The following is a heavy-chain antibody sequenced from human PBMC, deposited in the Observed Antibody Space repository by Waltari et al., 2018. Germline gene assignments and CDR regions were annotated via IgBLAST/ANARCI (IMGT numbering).Heavy chain of an antibody. D-gene: IGHD2-2*01. CDR2: SYNTGRT. Sequence: QVQLKESGPGLVKPSETLSLTCTVSGGSISDSYWNWLRQPPGKGLEWIGYSYNTGRTNYNPSLKSRVTISLDTSKNQFSLKLTSVTAADTAVYYCARRGWVVPSSMGAFDIWGQGTLVTVST. J-gene: IGHJ3*02. V-gene: IGHV4-59*01. CDR1: GGSISDSY. CDR3: ARRGWVVPSSMGAFDI.